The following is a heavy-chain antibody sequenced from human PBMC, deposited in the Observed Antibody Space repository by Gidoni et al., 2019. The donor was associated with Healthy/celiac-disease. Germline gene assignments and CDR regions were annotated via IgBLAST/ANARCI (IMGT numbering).Heavy chain of an antibody. V-gene: IGHV3-73*02. CDR1: GFTFSGSA. CDR2: IRSKANSYAT. D-gene: IGHD6-25*01. CDR3: TRAATIEGFDI. Sequence: EVQLVESGGGLVQPGGSLKLSCAASGFTFSGSAMHWVRPASGKGLEWVGRIRSKANSYATAYAASVKGRFTISRDDSKNTAYLQMNSLKTEDTAVYYCTRAATIEGFDIWGQGTMVTVSS. J-gene: IGHJ3*02.